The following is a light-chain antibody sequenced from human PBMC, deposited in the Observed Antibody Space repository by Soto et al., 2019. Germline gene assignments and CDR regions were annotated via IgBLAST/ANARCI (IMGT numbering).Light chain of an antibody. J-gene: IGKJ4*01. CDR3: QQYDTLLT. CDR1: QDIGKR. V-gene: IGKV1-33*01. CDR2: DAS. Sequence: DIQMTQSPSSLSASVGDRVTITCQASQDIGKRLNWYQQKPGKAPKVLIYDASYLETGVPSRFSGRGSGTDFTFTISRLQPEDIATYYCQQYDTLLTFGGGTKVEMK.